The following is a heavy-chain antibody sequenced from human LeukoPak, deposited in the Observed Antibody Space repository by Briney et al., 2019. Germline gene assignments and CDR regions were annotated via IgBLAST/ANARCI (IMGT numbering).Heavy chain of an antibody. CDR3: ARIPRYCSGGSCYSGDYYFDY. D-gene: IGHD2-15*01. V-gene: IGHV3-53*01. CDR1: GFTVSSNS. CDR2: IYSGGNT. J-gene: IGHJ4*02. Sequence: GGSLRLSCTVSGFTVSSNSWSWVRQAPGKGLEWVSFIYSGGNTHYSDSVKGRFTLSRDNSKNTLYLQMNSLRAEDTAVYYCARIPRYCSGGSCYSGDYYFDYWGQGTLVTVSS.